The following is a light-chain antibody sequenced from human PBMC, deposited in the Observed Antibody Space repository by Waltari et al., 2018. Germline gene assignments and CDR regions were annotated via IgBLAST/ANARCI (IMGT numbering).Light chain of an antibody. CDR1: QSVLYSSNNKNY. V-gene: IGKV4-1*01. J-gene: IGKJ3*01. CDR3: QQYYNTPST. CDR2: WAS. Sequence: DIVMTQSPDSLAVSLGERATINCKSSQSVLYSSNNKNYLAWYQQKPGQPPKLLIYWASIRESGVPDRFSGSGSGTDFTLTINSLQAEDVAVYYCQQYYNTPSTFGPGTKVDIK.